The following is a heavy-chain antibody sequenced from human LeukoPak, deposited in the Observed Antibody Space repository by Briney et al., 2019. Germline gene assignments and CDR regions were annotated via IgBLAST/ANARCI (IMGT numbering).Heavy chain of an antibody. Sequence: SETLSLTCTVSAGSISSSSYSWGWIRQPPGKGLEWIGSIYYSGSTYFNPSLKSRVTISVDTSKNQFSLKLSSVTAADTAVYYCARDLDYWGQGTLVTVSS. CDR2: IYYSGST. J-gene: IGHJ4*02. CDR3: ARDLDY. CDR1: AGSISSSSYS. V-gene: IGHV4-39*02.